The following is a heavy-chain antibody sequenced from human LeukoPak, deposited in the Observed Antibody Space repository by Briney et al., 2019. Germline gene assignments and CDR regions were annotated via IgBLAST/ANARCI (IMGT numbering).Heavy chain of an antibody. V-gene: IGHV1-18*01. CDR3: ARARGGWHHPLPDY. J-gene: IGHJ4*02. CDR2: ISAYNGNT. D-gene: IGHD6-19*01. CDR1: GYTFTSYG. Sequence: ASVKVSCKASGYTFTSYGISWVRQAPGQGLEWMGWISAYNGNTNYAQKLQGRVTMTTDTSTSTAYMELRSLRSDDTAVYYCARARGGWHHPLPDYWGQGTLVTVSS.